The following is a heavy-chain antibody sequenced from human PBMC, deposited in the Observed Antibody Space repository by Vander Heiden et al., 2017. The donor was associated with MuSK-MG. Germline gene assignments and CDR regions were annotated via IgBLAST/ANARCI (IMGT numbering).Heavy chain of an antibody. CDR2: ISAGGGST. J-gene: IGHJ4*02. D-gene: IGHD3-10*01. CDR3: AKDLAVFGSGFDY. CDR1: GFTFSNYA. V-gene: IGHV3-23*01. Sequence: EVQLLESGGRLVQPGGSLRLSCAASGFTFSNYAMNWVRQAPGKVLEWVSAISAGGGSTYYADSVKGRFTISRDNSKNTLYLQINTLRAEDTAVYFCAKDLAVFGSGFDYWGQGTLVTVSS.